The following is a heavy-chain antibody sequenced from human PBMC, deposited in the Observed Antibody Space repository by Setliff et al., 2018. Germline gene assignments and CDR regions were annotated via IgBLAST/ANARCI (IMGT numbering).Heavy chain of an antibody. CDR1: GYTFISYG. CDR3: ARRNFYYDSSGFALYYYYMDV. Sequence: ASVKVSCKASGYTFISYGISWVRQAPGQGLEWMGGIIPMFGTTNYAQKLQDRVTMTTDTSTSTAYMELRSLRSDDTAVYYCARRNFYYDSSGFALYYYYMDVWGKGTTVTVSS. CDR2: IIPMFGTT. V-gene: IGHV1-18*01. J-gene: IGHJ6*03. D-gene: IGHD3-22*01.